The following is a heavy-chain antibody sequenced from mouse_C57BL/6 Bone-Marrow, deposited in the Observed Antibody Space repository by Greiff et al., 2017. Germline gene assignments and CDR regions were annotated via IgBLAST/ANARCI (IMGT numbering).Heavy chain of an antibody. Sequence: QVQLQQPGAELVKPGASVKLSCKASGYTFTSYWMHWVKQRPGQGLEWIGMIHPNSGSTNYNETFKSKATLTVDKSSSTAYMQLSSLTSEDSAVXYSARWLYYYAMDYWGQGTSVTVSS. J-gene: IGHJ4*01. CDR3: ARWLYYYAMDY. CDR1: GYTFTSYW. V-gene: IGHV1-64*01. CDR2: IHPNSGST. D-gene: IGHD2-2*01.